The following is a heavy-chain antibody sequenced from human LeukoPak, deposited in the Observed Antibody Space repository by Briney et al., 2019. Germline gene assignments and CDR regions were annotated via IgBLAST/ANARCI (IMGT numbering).Heavy chain of an antibody. CDR2: ISYDGSNK. J-gene: IGHJ4*02. D-gene: IGHD6-13*01. Sequence: PGGSLRLSCAASGFTFSSYAMHWVRQAPGKGLEWVAVISYDGSNKYYADSVKGRFTISRDNSKNTLYLQMNSLRAEDTAVYYCATSIAAAGTGFDYWGQGTLVTVSS. CDR3: ATSIAAAGTGFDY. V-gene: IGHV3-30-3*01. CDR1: GFTFSSYA.